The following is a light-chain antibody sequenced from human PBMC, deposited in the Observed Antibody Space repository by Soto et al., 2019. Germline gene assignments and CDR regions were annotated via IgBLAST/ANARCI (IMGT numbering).Light chain of an antibody. J-gene: IGKJ1*01. Sequence: EIVLTQSPATLSLSPGERATLSCRASQSVSSYFAWYQQKPGQAPRLLIYDSSSRATGIPARFSGSGSGTDFTLTISSLEPEDFAVYYCQQRSKWPLTFGQGTKVEIK. CDR1: QSVSSY. CDR2: DSS. CDR3: QQRSKWPLT. V-gene: IGKV3-11*01.